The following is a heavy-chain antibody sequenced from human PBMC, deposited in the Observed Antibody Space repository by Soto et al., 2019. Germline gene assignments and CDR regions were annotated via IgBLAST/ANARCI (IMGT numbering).Heavy chain of an antibody. J-gene: IGHJ4*02. D-gene: IGHD3-10*01. Sequence: PSETLSLTCTVSGGSISSGSYYWSWLRQHPGKGLEWIGYIYYSGSTYYNPSLKSRVTISVDTSKNQFSLKMSSMTAENTSEYYWASSLLWLGDLTYYFDYWGQGTLVTLSS. V-gene: IGHV4-31*03. CDR1: GGSISSGSYY. CDR2: IYYSGST. CDR3: ASSLLWLGDLTYYFDY.